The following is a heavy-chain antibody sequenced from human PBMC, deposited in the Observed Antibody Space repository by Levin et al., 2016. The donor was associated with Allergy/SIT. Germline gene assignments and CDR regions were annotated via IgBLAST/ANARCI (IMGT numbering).Heavy chain of an antibody. CDR3: GRDGLTDYYDRSGYYGQRYQGMDV. D-gene: IGHD3-22*01. J-gene: IGHJ6*02. Sequence: WIRQPPGKGLEWVGFIRRKVYGGTTEYAESVKGRFTISRDDSEGIVYLQMNSLRTEDTAVYYCGRDGLTDYYDRSGYYGQRYQGMDVWGQGTTVTVSS. V-gene: IGHV3-49*02. CDR2: IRRKVYGGTT.